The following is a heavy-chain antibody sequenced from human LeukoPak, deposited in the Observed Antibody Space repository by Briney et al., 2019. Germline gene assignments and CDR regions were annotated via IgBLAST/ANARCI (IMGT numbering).Heavy chain of an antibody. Sequence: PGGSLRLSCAASGFTVSSNYMSWVRQAPGKGLEWVSVTYSGGITYYADSVKGRFTISRDNSKNTLYLQMNSLRAEDTAVYYCARVGAAAGYYFDYWGQGTLVTVSS. D-gene: IGHD6-13*01. CDR1: GFTVSSNY. CDR3: ARVGAAAGYYFDY. J-gene: IGHJ4*02. V-gene: IGHV3-53*01. CDR2: TYSGGIT.